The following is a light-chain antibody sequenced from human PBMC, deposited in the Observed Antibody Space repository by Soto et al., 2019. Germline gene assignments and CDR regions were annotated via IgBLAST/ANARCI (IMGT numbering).Light chain of an antibody. Sequence: EFVLTQSPGTLSLSPGERATVSCRASQTVRNNYLAWYQQKPGQAPRLLIYDASSRATGIPDRFSGGGSGTDFTLTISRLGPEDFAVYYCQQFSSYPLTFGGGTKVDIK. CDR3: QQFSSYPLT. CDR1: QTVRNNY. J-gene: IGKJ4*01. V-gene: IGKV3-20*01. CDR2: DAS.